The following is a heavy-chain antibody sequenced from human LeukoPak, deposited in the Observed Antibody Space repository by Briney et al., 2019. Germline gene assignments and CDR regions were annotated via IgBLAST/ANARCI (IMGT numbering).Heavy chain of an antibody. CDR1: GFTFSSSG. V-gene: IGHV3-48*01. CDR2: ISSSSSTI. D-gene: IGHD6-13*01. J-gene: IGHJ4*02. Sequence: PGGSLRLSCAASGFTFSSSGMNWVRQAPGKGLEWVSYISSSSSTIYYTDSVKGRFTISRDNAKNSLYLQMSSLRAEDTAVYYCAKTKAAGTIIPYYFDYWGQGTLVTVSS. CDR3: AKTKAAGTIIPYYFDY.